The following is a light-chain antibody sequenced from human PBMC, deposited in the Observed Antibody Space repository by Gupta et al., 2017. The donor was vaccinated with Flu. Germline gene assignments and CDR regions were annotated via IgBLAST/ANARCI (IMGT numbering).Light chain of an antibody. CDR2: AAS. CDR1: QGVGRW. CDR3: QQANNFPIT. V-gene: IGKV1D-12*01. Sequence: DIQMTQSPSSVSASVGDRVTITCRASQGVGRWLAWYQQKPGKAPKLLIYAASSLQSGVPSRFGGSGSETDFTLTITSLQPEDFATYYCQQANNFPITFGQGTRLEIK. J-gene: IGKJ5*01.